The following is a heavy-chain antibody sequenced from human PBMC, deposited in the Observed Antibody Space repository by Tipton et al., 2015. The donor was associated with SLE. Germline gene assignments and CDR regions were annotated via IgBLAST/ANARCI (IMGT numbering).Heavy chain of an antibody. D-gene: IGHD6-6*01. CDR1: GGSFSGYY. CDR2: IYYSGST. V-gene: IGHV4-34*01. Sequence: TLSLTCAVYGGSFSGYYWSWIRQPPGKGLEWIGSIYYSGSTYYNPSLKSRVTISVDTSKNQFSLKLSSVTAADTAVYYCALGKAARPIDYWGQGTLVTVSS. J-gene: IGHJ4*02. CDR3: ALGKAARPIDY.